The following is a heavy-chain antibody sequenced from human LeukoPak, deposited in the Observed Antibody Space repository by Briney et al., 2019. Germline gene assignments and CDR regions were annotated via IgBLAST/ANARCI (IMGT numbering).Heavy chain of an antibody. CDR3: ARAFCSGATCYSIDY. Sequence: GGSLRLSCAASGFTFSSYAMHWVRLAPGEGLEWVAVISSDGSNKYYADSVKGRFTISRDNAKNTLYLQMNSLRAEDTAVYYCARAFCSGATCYSIDYWGQGTLVTVSS. CDR2: ISSDGSNK. J-gene: IGHJ4*02. CDR1: GFTFSSYA. V-gene: IGHV3-30*04. D-gene: IGHD2-15*01.